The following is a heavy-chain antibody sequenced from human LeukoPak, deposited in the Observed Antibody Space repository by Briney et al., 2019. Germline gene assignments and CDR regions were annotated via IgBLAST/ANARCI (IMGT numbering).Heavy chain of an antibody. CDR2: ISSGSSTI. Sequence: GGSLRLSCAASGFTFSSYSMNWVRQAPGKGLEWVSYISSGSSTIYYADSVKGRFTISRDNAENSLYLQMNSLRVEDTAVYYCARDGPYYGMDVWGQGTTVTVSS. CDR1: GFTFSSYS. CDR3: ARDGPYYGMDV. J-gene: IGHJ6*02. V-gene: IGHV3-48*01.